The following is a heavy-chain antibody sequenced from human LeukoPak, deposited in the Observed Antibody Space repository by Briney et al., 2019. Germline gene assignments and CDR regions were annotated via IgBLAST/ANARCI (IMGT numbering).Heavy chain of an antibody. CDR2: ISGSGGST. J-gene: IGHJ3*02. CDR1: GFTFSSYA. V-gene: IGHV3-23*01. Sequence: GGSLRLSCAASGFTFSSYAMSWVRQAPGKGLEWVSAISGSGGSTYYADSVKGRFTISRDKSKNTLYLQMNSLRAEDTAVYYCAKDRANGVDAFDIWGQGTMATVSS. D-gene: IGHD3-10*01. CDR3: AKDRANGVDAFDI.